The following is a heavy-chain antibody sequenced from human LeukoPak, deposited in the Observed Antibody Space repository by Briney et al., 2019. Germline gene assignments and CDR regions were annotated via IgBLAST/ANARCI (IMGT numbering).Heavy chain of an antibody. J-gene: IGHJ4*02. CDR3: ASRSGGFDY. CDR1: GFTFNNHA. CDR2: ISRDGTIK. V-gene: IGHV3-30-3*01. D-gene: IGHD2-15*01. Sequence: GGSLRLSCQASGFTFNNHAMHWVRQAPGKGLEWVAVISRDGTIKYYADYVKGRFTISRDNSKNTLYLQMDSLRPEDTAVFYCASRSGGFDYWGQGTLVTISS.